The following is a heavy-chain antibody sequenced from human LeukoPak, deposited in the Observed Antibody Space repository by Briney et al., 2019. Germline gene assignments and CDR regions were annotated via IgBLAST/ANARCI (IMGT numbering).Heavy chain of an antibody. V-gene: IGHV3-23*01. J-gene: IGHJ4*02. CDR3: ATWGVVVVPAARDVYYDSSGYYYDGY. CDR1: GFTFSSYA. CDR2: ISGSGGST. D-gene: IGHD3-22*01. Sequence: PGGSLRLSCAVSGFTFSSYAMSWVRQAPGKGLEWVSAISGSGGSTYYADSVKGRFTISRDNSKNTLYLQMNSLRAEDTAVYYCATWGVVVVPAARDVYYDSSGYYYDGYWGQGTLVTVSS.